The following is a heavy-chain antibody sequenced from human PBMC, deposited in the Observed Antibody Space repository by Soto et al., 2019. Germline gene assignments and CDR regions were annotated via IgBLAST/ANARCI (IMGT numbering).Heavy chain of an antibody. CDR1: GFTFSSYW. V-gene: IGHV3-74*01. CDR3: ARETGIAAAAVMAEYFQH. Sequence: EVQLVESGGGLVQPGGSLRLSCATSGFTFSSYWMHWVRQAPGKGLVWVSRINSDGSSTSYADSVKGRFTISRDNAKNTRYLQMNSLRAEDTAVYYCARETGIAAAAVMAEYFQHWGQGTLVTVSS. J-gene: IGHJ1*01. D-gene: IGHD6-13*01. CDR2: INSDGSST.